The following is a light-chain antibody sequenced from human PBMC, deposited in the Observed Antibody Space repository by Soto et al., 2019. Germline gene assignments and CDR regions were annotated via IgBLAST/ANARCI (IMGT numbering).Light chain of an antibody. CDR1: QLISNW. V-gene: IGKV1-5*03. J-gene: IGKJ1*01. CDR3: QQYNSYS. CDR2: RAS. Sequence: DIQMTQFPSTLSASIGDRVTITCRASQLISNWLAWYQQKPGKAPKLLIYRASILESGVPSRFSGSGSGTEFTLTISGLQPDDFATYYCQQYNSYSFGQGTKVEIK.